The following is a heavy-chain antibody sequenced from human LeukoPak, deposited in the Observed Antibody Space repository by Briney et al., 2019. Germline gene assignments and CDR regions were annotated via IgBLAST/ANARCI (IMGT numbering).Heavy chain of an antibody. D-gene: IGHD3-10*01. CDR1: GGSISSSSYY. CDR2: IYYSGRT. J-gene: IGHJ6*03. Sequence: PSETLSLTCTVSGGSISSSSYYWGWIHQPPGKELEWIGSIYYSGRTYYNPSLKSRVTISVDTSKNQFSLKLSSVTAADTAVYYCARHYFGSGSYYYYYYYMDVWGKGTTVTISS. CDR3: ARHYFGSGSYYYYYYYMDV. V-gene: IGHV4-39*01.